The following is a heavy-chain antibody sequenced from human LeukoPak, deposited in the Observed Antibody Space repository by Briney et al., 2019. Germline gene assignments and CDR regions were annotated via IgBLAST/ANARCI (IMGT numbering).Heavy chain of an antibody. V-gene: IGHV3-23*01. CDR3: AREASGYSFADY. D-gene: IGHD1-26*01. Sequence: PGGSLRLSCAASGFTFSSYAMSWVRQAPGKGLEWVSSISDSGSSTYYADSVKGRFTISRDNSKNTLYLQMNSLRAEDTAVYYCAREASGYSFADYWGQGTLVTVSS. J-gene: IGHJ4*02. CDR1: GFTFSSYA. CDR2: ISDSGSST.